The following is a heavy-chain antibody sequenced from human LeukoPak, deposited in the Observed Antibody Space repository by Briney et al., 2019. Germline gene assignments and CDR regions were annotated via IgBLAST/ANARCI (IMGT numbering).Heavy chain of an antibody. D-gene: IGHD5-18*01. Sequence: GGSLRLSCAASGFSLSGYWMTWVRQAPGKGLEWVARLHADGVEQNYVDSVTGRFTMSRDNAKNSLDLQMNSLRVEDTAAYYCARGGYSFDYLGQGTLVAVSS. CDR1: GFSLSGYW. CDR2: LHADGVEQ. V-gene: IGHV3-7*01. J-gene: IGHJ4*02. CDR3: ARGGYSFDY.